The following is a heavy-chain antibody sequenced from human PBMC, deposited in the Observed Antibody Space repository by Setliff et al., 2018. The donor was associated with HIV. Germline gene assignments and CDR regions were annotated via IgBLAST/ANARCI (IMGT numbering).Heavy chain of an antibody. CDR1: GFTFSSYE. D-gene: IGHD3-3*01. V-gene: IGHV3-48*03. J-gene: IGHJ4*02. CDR2: ISSSGSTT. CDR3: ARDPLLFLEWLSPGYPFDY. Sequence: GGSLRLSCAASGFTFSSYEMNWVRQAPGKGLEWVSYISSSGSTTYYADSVKGRFTISRDNSKNTLFLQMNSLRGDDTAVYYCARDPLLFLEWLSPGYPFDYWGQGTLVTVSS.